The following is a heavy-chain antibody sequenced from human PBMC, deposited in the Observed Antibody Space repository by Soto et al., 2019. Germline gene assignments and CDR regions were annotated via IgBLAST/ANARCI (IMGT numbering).Heavy chain of an antibody. V-gene: IGHV1-69*08. CDR2: IIPMFGIA. Sequence: QVQLVQSGAEVKKLGSSVKVSCKGSGGTFNRYTITWVRQAPGQGLEWMGRIIPMFGIASYAQNFQGRVTITADKSTSPAYRELSSLRSEDTAVYYCARDSGRSDVVPAAISAMDVWGQGTTVTVSS. D-gene: IGHD2-2*01. CDR1: GGTFNRYT. J-gene: IGHJ6*02. CDR3: ARDSGRSDVVPAAISAMDV.